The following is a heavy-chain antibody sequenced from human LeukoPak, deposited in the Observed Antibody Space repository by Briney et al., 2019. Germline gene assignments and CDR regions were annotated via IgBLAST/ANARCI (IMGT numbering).Heavy chain of an antibody. Sequence: ASVKVSRKASEYSFTGYYMHWVRQAPGQGLEWMGWINPNSGGTNYAQKFQGRVTMTRDTSISTAYMELSRLRSDDTAVYYCARDIGSWYVYFNYWGKGTLVTVSS. CDR1: EYSFTGYY. V-gene: IGHV1-2*02. J-gene: IGHJ4*02. CDR3: ARDIGSWYVYFNY. D-gene: IGHD6-13*01. CDR2: INPNSGGT.